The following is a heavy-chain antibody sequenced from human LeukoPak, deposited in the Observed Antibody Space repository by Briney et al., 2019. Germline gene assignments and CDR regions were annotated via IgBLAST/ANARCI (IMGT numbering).Heavy chain of an antibody. CDR2: FDPEDIET. CDR1: GYTLTYLS. CDR3: ATHSGSYFLY. Sequence: GASVKVSCKVSGYTLTYLSMHCVRQSPGKALEWLGGFDPEDIETVYAQRVQGRVTMTEDTSTDTAYMELSSLTSEDTAVYYCATHSGSYFLYWGQGTLVTVSS. J-gene: IGHJ4*02. V-gene: IGHV1-24*01. D-gene: IGHD1-26*01.